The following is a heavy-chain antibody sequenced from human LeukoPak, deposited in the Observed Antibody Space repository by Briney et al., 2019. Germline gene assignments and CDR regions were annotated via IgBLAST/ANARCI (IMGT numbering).Heavy chain of an antibody. V-gene: IGHV4-39*07. CDR1: GRILSSSDYY. D-gene: IGHD2-2*01. CDR3: ARDLGDCSSTSCYLDAFDI. J-gene: IGHJ3*02. CDR2: IYYSGST. Sequence: SETLSLTCSVSGRILSSSDYYWSWIRQPPGKGLEWVGSIYYSGSTYYNPSLKSRVTISLDTSKNQFSLKLSSVTAADTAVYYCARDLGDCSSTSCYLDAFDIWGQGTMVTVSS.